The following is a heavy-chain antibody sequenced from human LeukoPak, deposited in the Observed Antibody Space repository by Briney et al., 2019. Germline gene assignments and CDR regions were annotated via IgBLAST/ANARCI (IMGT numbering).Heavy chain of an antibody. CDR3: AKDRGGFLVVPDSLFDY. D-gene: IGHD2-2*01. Sequence: GRSLRLSCAASGFTFSSYAMHWVRQAPGKGLEWVAVISYDGSNKYYADSVKGRFTISRDNSKNTLYLQMNSLRAEDTAVYYCAKDRGGFLVVPDSLFDYWGQGTLVTVSS. CDR2: ISYDGSNK. CDR1: GFTFSSYA. J-gene: IGHJ4*02. V-gene: IGHV3-30-3*01.